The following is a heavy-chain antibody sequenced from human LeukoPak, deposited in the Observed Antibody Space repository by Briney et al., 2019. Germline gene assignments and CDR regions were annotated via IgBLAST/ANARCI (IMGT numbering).Heavy chain of an antibody. Sequence: ASVKVSCKASGYTFTSYGISWVRQAPGQGLEWMGWISAYNGNTNYAQKLQGRVTMTRNTSISTAYMELSSLRSEDTAVYYCARVPLKFDWSSDYWGQGTLVTVSS. J-gene: IGHJ4*02. CDR2: ISAYNGNT. CDR3: ARVPLKFDWSSDY. CDR1: GYTFTSYG. V-gene: IGHV1-18*01. D-gene: IGHD3-9*01.